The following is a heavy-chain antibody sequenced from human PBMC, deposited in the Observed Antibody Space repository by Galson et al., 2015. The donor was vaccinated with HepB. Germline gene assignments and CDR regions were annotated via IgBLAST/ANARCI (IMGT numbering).Heavy chain of an antibody. V-gene: IGHV1-18*04. Sequence: QSGAEVKKPGASVKVSCKASGYTFTNYGISWVRQAPGQGLEWMGWISAYNGNTNYAQKLQGRVTMTTDTSTSTAYMELRSLRSDDTAVYYCARDRGAYDSSGYYYDFDYWGQGTLVTVSS. CDR1: GYTFTNYG. CDR2: ISAYNGNT. J-gene: IGHJ4*02. CDR3: ARDRGAYDSSGYYYDFDY. D-gene: IGHD3-22*01.